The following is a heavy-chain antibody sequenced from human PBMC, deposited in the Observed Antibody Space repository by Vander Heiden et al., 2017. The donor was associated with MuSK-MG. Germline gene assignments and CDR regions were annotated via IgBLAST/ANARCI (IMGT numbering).Heavy chain of an antibody. D-gene: IGHD1-26*01. CDR3: ASTLFHGTYYYYYMDV. CDR1: GGTFSSYA. CDR2: IIPIFGTA. J-gene: IGHJ6*03. V-gene: IGHV1-69*12. Sequence: QVQLVQSGAEVKKPGSSVKVSCKASGGTFSSYAISWVRQAPGQGLEWMGGIIPIFGTANYAQKFQGRVTITADESTSTADMELSSMRSEETAVYYCASTLFHGTYYYYYMDVWGKGTTVTVSS.